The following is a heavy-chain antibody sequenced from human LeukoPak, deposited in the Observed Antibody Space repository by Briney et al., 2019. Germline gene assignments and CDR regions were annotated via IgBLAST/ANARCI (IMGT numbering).Heavy chain of an antibody. CDR3: ARDRSRIAAAGGSDY. CDR1: GGTFSSYA. D-gene: IGHD6-13*01. CDR2: IIPILGIA. J-gene: IGHJ4*02. Sequence: SVKVSCKASGGTFSSYAISWVRQAPGQGLEWMGRIIPILGIANYAQKFQGRVTITADKSTSTAYMELSSLRSEDTAVYYCARDRSRIAAAGGSDYWGQGTPVTVSS. V-gene: IGHV1-69*04.